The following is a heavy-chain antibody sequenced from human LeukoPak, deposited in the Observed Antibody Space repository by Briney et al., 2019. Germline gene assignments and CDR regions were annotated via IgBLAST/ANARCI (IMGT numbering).Heavy chain of an antibody. CDR3: ARMYYYDSSGDNDAFDI. V-gene: IGHV3-33*01. CDR1: GFTFSSYG. J-gene: IGHJ3*02. CDR2: IWYDGSNK. D-gene: IGHD3-22*01. Sequence: PGRSLRLSCAASGFTFSSYGMHWVRQAPGKGLEWVAVIWYDGSNKYYADSVKGRFTISRDNSKNTLYLQMNSLRVEDTAVYYCARMYYYDSSGDNDAFDIWGQGTMVTVSS.